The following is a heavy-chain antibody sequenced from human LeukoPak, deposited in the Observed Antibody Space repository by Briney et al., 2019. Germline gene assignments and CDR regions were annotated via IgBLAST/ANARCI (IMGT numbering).Heavy chain of an antibody. J-gene: IGHJ6*02. Sequence: PGGSLRLSCAASGFTFSTYEMNWVRQAPGKGQEWVSYISSSGSTIYYADSVKGRFTISKDNAKNSLYLQMNSLRAEDTALYYCAREGYNYPYYYYGMDVWGQGTTVTVSS. CDR1: GFTFSTYE. CDR2: ISSSGSTI. D-gene: IGHD5-18*01. V-gene: IGHV3-48*03. CDR3: AREGYNYPYYYYGMDV.